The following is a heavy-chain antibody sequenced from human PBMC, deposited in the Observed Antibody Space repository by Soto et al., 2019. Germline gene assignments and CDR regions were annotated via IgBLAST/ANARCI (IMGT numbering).Heavy chain of an antibody. CDR2: ISGSGGST. CDR3: GKEGTETIYYYSRAV. V-gene: IGHV3-23*01. J-gene: IGHJ6*03. D-gene: IGHD4-4*01. Sequence: GGSLRLSCAASGFTFSNYAMSWVRQAPGKGLEWVSAISGSGGSTYYADSVKGRFTISRDNSKNTLYLQMNSLRAEDTAVYYWGKEGTETIYYYSRAVGGKGTTVTVS. CDR1: GFTFSNYA.